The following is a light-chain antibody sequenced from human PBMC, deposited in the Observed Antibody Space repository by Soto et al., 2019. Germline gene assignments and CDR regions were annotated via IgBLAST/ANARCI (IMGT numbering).Light chain of an antibody. V-gene: IGKV3-20*01. J-gene: IGKJ2*01. CDR1: QTLTSSS. CDR2: GAA. Sequence: IVLTQSPGTPPLSPEQRATLSCRTSQTLTSSSLAWYQQKPGQAPSLLLYGAATRVTAFPGRFNGSGSGPACTLTICRLERDDFAVYYCQQYDSTPITFGQRTQPEMK. CDR3: QQYDSTPIT.